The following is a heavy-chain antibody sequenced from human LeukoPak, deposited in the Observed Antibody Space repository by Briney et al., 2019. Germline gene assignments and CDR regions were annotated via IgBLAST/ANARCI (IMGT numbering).Heavy chain of an antibody. CDR2: IYSGGTT. V-gene: IGHV3-66*04. CDR1: GFTVSSNY. Sequence: PGGSLRLSCADSGFTVSSNYMSWVRQAPGKGLEWVSVIYSGGTTYYADSVKGRFTISRDNSKNTLYLQMNSLRAEDTAVYYCASQSTPVLPFDIWGQGTMVTVSS. CDR3: ASQSTPVLPFDI. J-gene: IGHJ3*02.